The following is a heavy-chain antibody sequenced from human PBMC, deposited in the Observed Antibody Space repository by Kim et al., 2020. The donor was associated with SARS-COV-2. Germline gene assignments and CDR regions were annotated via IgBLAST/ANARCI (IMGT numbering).Heavy chain of an antibody. Sequence: SVQGRFTISRDDSNNTVYLQMSSLRTEDTAIYNCTRVYPISCGWYDAFDIWGQGTTVTVSS. D-gene: IGHD6-19*01. J-gene: IGHJ3*02. V-gene: IGHV3-73*01. CDR3: TRVYPISCGWYDAFDI.